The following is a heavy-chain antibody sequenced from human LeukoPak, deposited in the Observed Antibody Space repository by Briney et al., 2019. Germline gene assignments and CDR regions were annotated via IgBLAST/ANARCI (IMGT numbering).Heavy chain of an antibody. D-gene: IGHD5-18*01. Sequence: PGGSLRLSCAASGFTFSSYAMSWVRQAPGKGLEWVSSITGRSSYTHNADSVKGRFTISRDNTKNSLFLQMNSLRAEDTAVYYCARDGSSYGFFDFWGQGTLVTVSS. J-gene: IGHJ4*02. CDR2: ITGRSSYT. CDR3: ARDGSSYGFFDF. V-gene: IGHV3-21*01. CDR1: GFTFSSYA.